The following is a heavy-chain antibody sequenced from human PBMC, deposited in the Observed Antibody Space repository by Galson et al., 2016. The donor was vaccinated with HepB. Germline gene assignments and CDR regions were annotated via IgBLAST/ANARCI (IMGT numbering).Heavy chain of an antibody. D-gene: IGHD1-26*01. J-gene: IGHJ4*02. V-gene: IGHV3-23*01. CDR1: GFTFSGYV. CDR2: ITGNGVVT. CDR3: VFPPVGSAWHYLDL. Sequence: SLRLSCAASGFTFSGYVIAWLRLAPGKGLEWVSSITGNGVVTHYAESVKGRFTISRDNSKNTVYLHMNSLRGEDTAIYYCVFPPVGSAWHYLDLWGQGTQVTFSS.